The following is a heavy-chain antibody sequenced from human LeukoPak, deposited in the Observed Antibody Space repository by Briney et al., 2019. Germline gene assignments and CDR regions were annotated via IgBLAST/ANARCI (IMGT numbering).Heavy chain of an antibody. CDR3: ARHSGDGYSNPGSTFDI. V-gene: IGHV4-38-2*01. CDR1: GYSISNDYY. J-gene: IGHJ3*02. Sequence: SETLSLTCAVSGYSISNDYYWGWIRQPPGKGLEWIASIHHSGRTYYNPSPKSRVTISVDTSKNQFSLKLSFVTAADTAVYYCARHSGDGYSNPGSTFDIWGQGTVVTVSP. D-gene: IGHD5-24*01. CDR2: IHHSGRT.